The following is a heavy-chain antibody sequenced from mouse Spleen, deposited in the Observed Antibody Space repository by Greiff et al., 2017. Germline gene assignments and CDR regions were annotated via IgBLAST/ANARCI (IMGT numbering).Heavy chain of an antibody. Sequence: QVQLQQPGAELVMPGASVKLSCKASGYTFTSYWMHWVKQRPGQGLEWIGEIDPSDSYTNYNQKFKGKATLTVDKSSSTAYMQLSSLTSEDSAVYYCANWDQAWFAYWGQGTLVTVSA. CDR3: ANWDQAWFAY. D-gene: IGHD4-1*01. V-gene: IGHV1-69*01. CDR2: IDPSDSYT. CDR1: GYTFTSYW. J-gene: IGHJ3*01.